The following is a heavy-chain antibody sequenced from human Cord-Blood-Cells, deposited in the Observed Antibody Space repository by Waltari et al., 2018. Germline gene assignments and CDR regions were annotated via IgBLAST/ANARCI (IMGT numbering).Heavy chain of an antibody. Sequence: EVQLVESGGVVVQPGGSLRLSCAASGFTFDDYAMHWVRQAPGKGLEWGCLISWNGGSTDYADSVKGRFTIARNNSKNPRYLQRNRLRAEDTALYYCAKDGGGGALDYWGQGTLVTVSS. V-gene: IGHV3-43D*04. CDR1: GFTFDDYA. CDR3: AKDGGGGALDY. D-gene: IGHD3-16*01. CDR2: ISWNGGST. J-gene: IGHJ4*02.